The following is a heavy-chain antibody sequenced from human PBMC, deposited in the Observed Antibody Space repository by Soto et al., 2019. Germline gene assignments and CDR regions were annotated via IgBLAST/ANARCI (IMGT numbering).Heavy chain of an antibody. Sequence: GASVKVSCKASGYTFTGYYMHWLRQAPGQGLEWMGWINPNSGGTNYAQKFQGWVTMTRDTSISTAYMELSRLRSDDTAVYYCARGGSAVAGNHNRGYYYGMDVWGQGTTVTVSS. J-gene: IGHJ6*02. CDR2: INPNSGGT. V-gene: IGHV1-2*04. CDR3: ARGGSAVAGNHNRGYYYGMDV. CDR1: GYTFTGYY. D-gene: IGHD6-19*01.